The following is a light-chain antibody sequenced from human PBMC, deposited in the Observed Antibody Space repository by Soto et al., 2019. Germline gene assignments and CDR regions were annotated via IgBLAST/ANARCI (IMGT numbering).Light chain of an antibody. CDR1: SGSIASNY. J-gene: IGLJ3*02. CDR3: QSHDTTNVV. V-gene: IGLV6-57*02. Sequence: NFMLTQPHSVSESPGKTVTISCTGSSGSIASNYVQWYQQRPGSAPPTVIYEDNKRPSGVPDRFSGSVDTSSNSDSLIISGLKTEDEADYYCQSHDTTNVVFGRGTKLTVL. CDR2: EDN.